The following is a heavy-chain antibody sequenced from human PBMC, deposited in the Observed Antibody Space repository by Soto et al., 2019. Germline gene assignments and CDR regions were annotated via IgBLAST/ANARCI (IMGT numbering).Heavy chain of an antibody. CDR2: IYSSGST. D-gene: IGHD6-19*01. CDR3: ARPESTGWYYFAY. Sequence: QVQLQESGPGLVKPAETLSLTCTVSGGSVSSGSYYCSWIRQPPGKGLEWIGYIYSSGSTNYNPSLKSRVTISLDRSKHQFSLRLSSVTAADTAVYYCARPESTGWYYFAYWGQGTLFTVSS. CDR1: GGSVSSGSYY. V-gene: IGHV4-61*01. J-gene: IGHJ4*02.